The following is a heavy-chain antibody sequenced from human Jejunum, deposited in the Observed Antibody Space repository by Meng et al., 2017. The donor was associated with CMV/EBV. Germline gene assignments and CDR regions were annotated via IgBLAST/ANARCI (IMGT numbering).Heavy chain of an antibody. CDR3: ARDLGYCSCGNCYGGTFDF. V-gene: IGHV4-34*02. Sequence: VHRQQLCAVLSRPSYDLSLPVAIYGASVDGHYCSCIRQTPGNGLEWIGEINPSGGTYSNPSLKGRVTISVDTYKNQFSLKLTSVTAADTALYYCARDLGYCSCGNCYGGTFDFWGQGTLVTVSS. CDR1: GASVDGHY. CDR2: INPSGGT. D-gene: IGHD2-15*01. J-gene: IGHJ4*02.